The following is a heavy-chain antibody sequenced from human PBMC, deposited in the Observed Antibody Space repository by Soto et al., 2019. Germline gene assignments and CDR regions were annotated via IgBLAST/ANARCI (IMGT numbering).Heavy chain of an antibody. Sequence: SETLSLTCTFSGGSISIGDDYWSWIRQPTGKGLEWIGYTHYRGRTYYNPSLKSRITISVDTSKNQFSLKLRSVTAADTAVYYCARLRFILPNWFDPWGQRPLVTVSS. J-gene: IGHJ5*02. CDR1: GGSISIGDDY. V-gene: IGHV4-30-4*01. CDR3: ARLRFILPNWFDP. D-gene: IGHD5-12*01. CDR2: THYRGRT.